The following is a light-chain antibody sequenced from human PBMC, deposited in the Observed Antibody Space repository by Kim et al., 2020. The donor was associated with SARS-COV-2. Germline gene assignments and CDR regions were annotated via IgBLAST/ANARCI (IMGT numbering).Light chain of an antibody. V-gene: IGKV1-13*02. Sequence: AIQLTQSPSSLSASVGDRVTITCRASQGISSALAWYQQKPGKAPKLLIYDASSLESGVPSRFSGSGSGTDFTLTISSLQPGDFATYYCQQFNSYFFTFGPGTKVDIK. CDR1: QGISSA. CDR3: QQFNSYFFT. CDR2: DAS. J-gene: IGKJ3*01.